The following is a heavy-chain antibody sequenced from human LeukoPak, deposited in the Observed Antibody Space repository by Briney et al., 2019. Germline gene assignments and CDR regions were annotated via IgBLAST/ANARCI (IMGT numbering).Heavy chain of an antibody. CDR1: GFTFDDYA. V-gene: IGHV3-9*01. J-gene: IGHJ4*02. CDR2: IGWNSGSI. D-gene: IGHD3-10*01. CDR3: AKGIGVRGVIRGYFDY. Sequence: GGSLRLSCAASGFTFDDYAMHWVRQAPGKGLDGAPGIGWNSGSIGYADSVKGRFTISRDNAKNSLYLQMNSLRAEDTALYYCAKGIGVRGVIRGYFDYWGQGTLVTVSS.